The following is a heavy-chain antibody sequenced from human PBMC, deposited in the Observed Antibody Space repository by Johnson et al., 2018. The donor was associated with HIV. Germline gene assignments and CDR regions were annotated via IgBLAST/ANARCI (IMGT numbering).Heavy chain of an antibody. CDR3: ARDGPGDGNAMGGSGAFDI. CDR2: INQDGSET. CDR1: GFTFSSYA. J-gene: IGHJ3*02. V-gene: IGHV3-7*03. D-gene: IGHD5-24*01. Sequence: VQLVESGGGLVQPGGSLRLSCAAYGFTFSSYAMSWVRQAPGKGLEWVANINQDGSETYYVGSVKGRFTISRDNAKNSLFLQMDSLRAEDTAVYFCARDGPGDGNAMGGSGAFDIWGQGTMVTVSS.